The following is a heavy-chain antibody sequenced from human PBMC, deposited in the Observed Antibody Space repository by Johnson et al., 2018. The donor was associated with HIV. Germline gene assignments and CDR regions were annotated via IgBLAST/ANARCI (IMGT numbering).Heavy chain of an antibody. CDR3: ARFGRGGSHAFDI. CDR2: INWNGDST. J-gene: IGHJ3*02. V-gene: IGHV3-20*04. D-gene: IGHD5-24*01. CDR1: GFRFDDYG. Sequence: MQLVESGGGVVRPGGSLRLSCAASGFRFDDYGMTWVLQAPGKGLEWVSGINWNGDSTGYADSVKGRFTISRDNAKNSLYLQMNSLRAEDTALYYCARFGRGGSHAFDIWGQGTMVTVSS.